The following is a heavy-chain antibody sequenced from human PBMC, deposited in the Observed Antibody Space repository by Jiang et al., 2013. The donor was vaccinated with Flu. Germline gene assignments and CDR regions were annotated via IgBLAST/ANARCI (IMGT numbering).Heavy chain of an antibody. D-gene: IGHD3-22*01. CDR3: ARRGYYDGGYYYAGGFHY. V-gene: IGHV5-51*01. Sequence: SLKISCKGSGYTFTNYWIGWVRQMPGKGLEWMGIVYPGDSDTRYIPSFQGQVTISVDKSINTAYLQLSSLKASDTAMYYCARRGYYDGGYYYAGGFHYWGQGTLVTVSS. CDR2: VYPGDSDT. CDR1: GYTFTNYW. J-gene: IGHJ4*02.